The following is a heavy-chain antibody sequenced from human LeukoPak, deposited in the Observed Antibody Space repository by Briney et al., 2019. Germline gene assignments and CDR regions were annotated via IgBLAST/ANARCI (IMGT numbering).Heavy chain of an antibody. D-gene: IGHD6-25*01. CDR1: GLTVTSNY. J-gene: IGHJ4*02. CDR2: IYSGGDT. Sequence: PGGSLRLSCAASGLTVTSNYMSWIRQAPGKVLEWVSVIYSGGDTYYADSGKGRCTISRDNSKNTLYLQMNSLRAEDTAVYYCARPGYSTGAFDYWGQGTLVTVSS. CDR3: ARPGYSTGAFDY. V-gene: IGHV3-53*01.